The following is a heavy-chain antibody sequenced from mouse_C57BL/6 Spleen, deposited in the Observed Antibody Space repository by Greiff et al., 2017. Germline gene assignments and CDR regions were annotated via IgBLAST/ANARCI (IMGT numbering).Heavy chain of an antibody. V-gene: IGHV2-2*01. D-gene: IGHD2-3*01. J-gene: IGHJ4*01. CDR3: ARTNDGYYRGYAMDY. Sequence: VQVVESGPGLVQPSQSLSITCTVSGFSLTSYGVHWVRQSPGKGLEWLGVIWSGGSTDYNAAFISRLSISKDNSKSQVFFKMNSLQADDTAIYYCARTNDGYYRGYAMDYWGQGTSVTVSS. CDR2: IWSGGST. CDR1: GFSLTSYG.